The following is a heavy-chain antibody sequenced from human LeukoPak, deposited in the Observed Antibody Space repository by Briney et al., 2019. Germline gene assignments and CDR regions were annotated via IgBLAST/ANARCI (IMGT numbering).Heavy chain of an antibody. Sequence: SQTLSLTCTVSAGSLSNDIYCWSWIRQPPGKGLEWIGYIFYTGSTYYNPSLKSRVTISVDRSKNQFSLKLTSVTAADTAVYYCARGSYDYVWGSYQPYYFDYWGQGTLVTVSS. CDR3: ARGSYDYVWGSYQPYYFDY. V-gene: IGHV4-30-2*01. CDR2: IFYTGST. D-gene: IGHD3-16*02. J-gene: IGHJ4*02. CDR1: AGSLSNDIYC.